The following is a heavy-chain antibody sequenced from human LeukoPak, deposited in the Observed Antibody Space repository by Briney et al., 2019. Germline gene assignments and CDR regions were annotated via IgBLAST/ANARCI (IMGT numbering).Heavy chain of an antibody. J-gene: IGHJ4*02. CDR3: AREDDRSFGAYDC. CDR2: MNPNNGAI. D-gene: IGHD4-17*01. CDR1: GYTFAGYY. Sequence: ASVKVSCKASGYTFAGYYIHWVRQAPGQGLEWMGWMNPNNGAINYAQKFQGRVTMTRDTSISTAYMELSMLTSDDTAVYYCAREDDRSFGAYDCWGQGTLVTVS. V-gene: IGHV1-2*02.